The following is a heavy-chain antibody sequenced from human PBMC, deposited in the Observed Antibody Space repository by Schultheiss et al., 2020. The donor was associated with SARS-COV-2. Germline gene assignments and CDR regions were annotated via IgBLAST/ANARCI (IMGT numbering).Heavy chain of an antibody. D-gene: IGHD2-15*01. J-gene: IGHJ3*02. CDR3: ARSVALSAFDI. Sequence: SETLSLTCAVYGGSFSGYYWSWIRQPPGKGLEWIGEINHSGSTNYNPSLKSRVTISVDTSKNQFSLKLSSVTAADTAVYYCARSVALSAFDIWGQGTMVTVSS. CDR1: GGSFSGYY. CDR2: INHSGST. V-gene: IGHV4-34*01.